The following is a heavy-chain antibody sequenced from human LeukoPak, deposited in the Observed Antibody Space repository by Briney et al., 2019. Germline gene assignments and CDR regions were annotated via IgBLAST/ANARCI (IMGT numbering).Heavy chain of an antibody. J-gene: IGHJ4*02. CDR1: GYTFTSYG. V-gene: IGHV1-18*01. CDR2: ISTYNGIT. D-gene: IGHD4-23*01. Sequence: ASVKVSCKASGYTFTSYGISWVRQAPGQGLEWMGWISTYNGITNYAQKLQGRVTMTTDTSTSTAYMELRSLRSDDTAVYYCARDLTGNYGGNSGHDYWGQGTLVTVSS. CDR3: ARDLTGNYGGNSGHDY.